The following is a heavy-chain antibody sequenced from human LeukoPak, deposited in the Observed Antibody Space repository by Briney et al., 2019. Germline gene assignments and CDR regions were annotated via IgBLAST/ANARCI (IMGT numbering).Heavy chain of an antibody. CDR2: ISAYNGNT. CDR1: GYTFTSYG. D-gene: IGHD2-15*01. J-gene: IGHJ5*02. CDR3: ARVLGFYCSRGSCYPGAGPVAAP. Sequence: GASVKVSCKSSGYTFTSYGISWVRQAPGQGLEWMGWISAYNGNTNYAQKLQGKVTITTDTATSTAYLELRSLRSDDKAVYYCARVLGFYCSRGSCYPGAGPVAAPCGQGTLVTVSS. V-gene: IGHV1-18*01.